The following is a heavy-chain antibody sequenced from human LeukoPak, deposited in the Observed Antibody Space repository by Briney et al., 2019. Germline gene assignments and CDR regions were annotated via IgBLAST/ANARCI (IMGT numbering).Heavy chain of an antibody. Sequence: PSETLSLTCTVSGGSFSSGSYYWSWIRQPPGKGLEWIGYIYYSGSTNYNPSLKSRVTISVDTSKNQFSLKLSSVTAADTAVYYCARRINYYDSSGYDYWGQGTLVTVSS. J-gene: IGHJ4*02. CDR3: ARRINYYDSSGYDY. V-gene: IGHV4-61*01. D-gene: IGHD3-22*01. CDR1: GGSFSSGSYY. CDR2: IYYSGST.